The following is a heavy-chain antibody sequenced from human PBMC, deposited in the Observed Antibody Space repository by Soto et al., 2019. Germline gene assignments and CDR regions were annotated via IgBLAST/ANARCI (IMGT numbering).Heavy chain of an antibody. J-gene: IGHJ5*02. CDR1: GGYFSGYY. V-gene: IGHV4-34*01. CDR3: ARDKITGLFDP. Sequence: TSETLSLTCAVFGGYFSGYYWTWIRQPPGTGLEWIGEINHSGSTNYNPSLKSRVTISVDTSKNQFSLKLTSVTAADTAVYYCARDKITGLFDPWGQGTLVTVSS. D-gene: IGHD2-8*02. CDR2: INHSGST.